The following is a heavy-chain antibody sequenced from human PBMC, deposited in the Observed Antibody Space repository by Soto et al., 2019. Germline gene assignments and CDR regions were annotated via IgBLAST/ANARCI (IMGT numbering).Heavy chain of an antibody. CDR3: ARALDTVMDFDY. CDR1: GFTFSSYG. Sequence: GGSLRLSCAAAGFTFSSYGIHWVRQAPGKGLEWVAVIWYDGSNKYYTDSVKGRFTISRDNSKNSLYLKINSLRPEGTAVYYCARALDTVMDFDYWGQGTLVTASS. CDR2: IWYDGSNK. D-gene: IGHD5-18*01. V-gene: IGHV3-33*01. J-gene: IGHJ4*02.